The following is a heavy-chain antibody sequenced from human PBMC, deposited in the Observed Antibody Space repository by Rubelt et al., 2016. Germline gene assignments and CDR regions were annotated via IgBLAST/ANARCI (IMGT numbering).Heavy chain of an antibody. V-gene: IGHV3-23*01. D-gene: IGHD1-1*01. CDR2: VTSGGRT. Sequence: EVQLLESGGGSVQPGGSLRLSCAASGSSFTNYAMSWVRQAPGKGLDWVAAVTSGGRTYYADSVKGRFTISRDNSRNTLVLQMNSLRAEDTAIYYCEKPGSKNIWNDDSDSWGQGTLVTVSP. CDR1: GSSFTNYA. CDR3: EKPGSKNIWNDDSDS. J-gene: IGHJ4*02.